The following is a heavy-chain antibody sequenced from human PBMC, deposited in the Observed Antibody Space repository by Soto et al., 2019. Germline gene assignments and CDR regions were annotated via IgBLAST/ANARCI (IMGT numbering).Heavy chain of an antibody. CDR2: INPSGGST. Sequence: ASVKVSCKASGYTFTSYYMHWVRQAPGQGLEWMGIINPSGGSTSYAQKYQGRVTMTRDTSTSTVYMELSSLRSEDTAVYYCARDCPIVVVVAATGYYYYGMDVWGQGTTVTVSS. CDR1: GYTFTSYY. J-gene: IGHJ6*02. D-gene: IGHD2-15*01. V-gene: IGHV1-46*01. CDR3: ARDCPIVVVVAATGYYYYGMDV.